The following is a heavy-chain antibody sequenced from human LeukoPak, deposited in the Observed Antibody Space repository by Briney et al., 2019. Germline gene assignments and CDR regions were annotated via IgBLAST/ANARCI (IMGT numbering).Heavy chain of an antibody. CDR2: INHSGYT. CDR1: GVSFNNYY. Sequence: SETLSLTCAVSGVSFNNYYWSWVRQTPGKGLEWIGEINHSGYTNDSPSLRSRVTLSIDTSRKQFSLNLRSVTVADTGIYYCTRMTTGHDYWGQGTLVTVSS. J-gene: IGHJ4*02. CDR3: TRMTTGHDY. D-gene: IGHD4-17*01. V-gene: IGHV4-34*01.